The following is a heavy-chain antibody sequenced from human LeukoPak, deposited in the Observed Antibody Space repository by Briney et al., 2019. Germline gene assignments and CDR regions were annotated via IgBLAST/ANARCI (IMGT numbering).Heavy chain of an antibody. J-gene: IGHJ6*02. Sequence: ASVKVSCKASGYTFTSYGISWVRQAPGQGLEWMGWISAYNGNTNYSQKLQGRVTMTTDTSTSTAYMELRSLRSDDTAVYYCASQKRRYYDTVTSVYYYYGMDVWGQGTTVTVSS. CDR2: ISAYNGNT. V-gene: IGHV1-18*01. D-gene: IGHD3-9*01. CDR3: ASQKRRYYDTVTSVYYYYGMDV. CDR1: GYTFTSYG.